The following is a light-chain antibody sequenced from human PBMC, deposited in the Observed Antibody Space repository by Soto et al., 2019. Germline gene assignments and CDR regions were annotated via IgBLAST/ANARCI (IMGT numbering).Light chain of an antibody. CDR3: QQRSNWPRT. V-gene: IGKV3-11*01. J-gene: IGKJ1*01. CDR1: QSVSRN. Sequence: EIVLTQSPATLSLSPGDRATLSCRASQSVSRNFAWYQQKPGQAPRLLIYDASNRATGIPARFSGSGSGTDFTLTISSLGPEDFAVYYCQQRSNWPRTFGQGTKVEIK. CDR2: DAS.